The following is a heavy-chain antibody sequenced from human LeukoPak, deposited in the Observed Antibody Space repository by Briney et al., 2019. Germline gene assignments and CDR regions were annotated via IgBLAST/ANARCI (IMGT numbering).Heavy chain of an antibody. CDR1: GYTFTSYD. D-gene: IGHD3-22*01. CDR2: MNPNSGNT. J-gene: IGHJ3*02. CDR3: ARASTYYYDSSGYSYDAFDI. Sequence: GASVKVSCKASGYTFTSYDINWVRQATGQGLEWMGWMNPNSGNTGYAQKFQGRVTITRNTSISTAYMELSSLRSEDTAVYYCARASTYYYDSSGYSYDAFDIWGQGTMVTVSS. V-gene: IGHV1-8*03.